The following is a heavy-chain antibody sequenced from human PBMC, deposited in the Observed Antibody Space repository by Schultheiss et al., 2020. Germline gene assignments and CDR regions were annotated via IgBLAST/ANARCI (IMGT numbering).Heavy chain of an antibody. CDR3: ARYFDWPHAFDV. CDR1: GGSISHYY. V-gene: IGHV4-59*08. D-gene: IGHD3-9*01. CDR2: INYSGDT. J-gene: IGHJ3*01. Sequence: SETLSLTCTVSGGSISHYYWSWIRQPPGKGLEWIGYINYSGDTNYNPSLKSRVTISVDTSKNQFSLNLRSVTAADTAVYYCARYFDWPHAFDVWGQGRMVTVSS.